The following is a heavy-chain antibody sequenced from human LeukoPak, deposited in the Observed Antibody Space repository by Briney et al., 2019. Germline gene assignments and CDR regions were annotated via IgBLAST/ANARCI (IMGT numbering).Heavy chain of an antibody. CDR2: TYYRSKWYN. J-gene: IGHJ5*02. V-gene: IGHV6-1*01. CDR3: ARDTVLQQLALNWFDP. Sequence: SQTLSLTCAISGDSVSSNSAAWNWISQSPSRGLEWLGRTYYRSKWYNDYAVSVKSRITINPDTSKNQFSLQLNSVTPEDTAVYYCARDTVLQQLALNWFDPWGQGTLVTVSS. D-gene: IGHD6-13*01. CDR1: GDSVSSNSAA.